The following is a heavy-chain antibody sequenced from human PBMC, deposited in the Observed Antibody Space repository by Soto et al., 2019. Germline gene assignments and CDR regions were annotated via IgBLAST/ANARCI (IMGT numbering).Heavy chain of an antibody. V-gene: IGHV3-30-3*01. CDR2: ISYDGSNK. J-gene: IGHJ4*02. D-gene: IGHD3-22*01. CDR3: ARDPGYDSSGYYNY. CDR1: GFTFRSYA. Sequence: GGSLRLSCAASGFTFRSYAMHGVRQAPGKGLEWVAVISYDGSNKYYADSVKGRFTISRDNSKNTLYLQMNSLRAEDTAVYYCARDPGYDSSGYYNYWGQGTLVTVSS.